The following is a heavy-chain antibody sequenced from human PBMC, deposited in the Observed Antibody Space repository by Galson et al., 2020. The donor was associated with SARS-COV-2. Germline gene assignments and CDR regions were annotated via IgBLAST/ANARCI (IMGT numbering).Heavy chain of an antibody. CDR3: ARRARRGSYLDF. CDR1: GGSINYYY. V-gene: IGHV4-59*08. CDR2: IYFDGST. J-gene: IGHJ4*02. Sequence: SETLSLTCNVSGGSINYYYWGWIRQPPGMGLEWIGYIYFDGSTNYNPSLKSRVTISVDRSNNQFSLRLNSVTAADTALYYCARRARRGSYLDFWGQGTLVTVSS. D-gene: IGHD3-10*01.